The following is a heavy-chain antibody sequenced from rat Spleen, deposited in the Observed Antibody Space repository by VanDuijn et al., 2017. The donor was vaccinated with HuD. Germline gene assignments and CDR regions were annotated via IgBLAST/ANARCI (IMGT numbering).Heavy chain of an antibody. CDR1: GFTFSDYN. J-gene: IGHJ3*01. D-gene: IGHD1-6*01. V-gene: IGHV5S10*01. CDR3: ATGPRILRLDWFVY. Sequence: EVQLVESGGGLVQPGRSLKLSCAASGFTFSDYNMAWVRQSPKKGLEWVSTIIYDGSRTFYRDSVKGRFTISRDNAKSTLYLQMDSLRSEDTATYYCATGPRILRLDWFVYWGQGTLVTVSS. CDR2: IIYDGSRT.